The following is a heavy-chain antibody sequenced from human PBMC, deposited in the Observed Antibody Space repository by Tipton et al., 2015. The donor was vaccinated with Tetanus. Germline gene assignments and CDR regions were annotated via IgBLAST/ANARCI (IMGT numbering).Heavy chain of an antibody. V-gene: IGHV3-23*01. Sequence: SLRLSCAASGFTFSNYALIWVRQAPGRGLEWVSSITASGGSAYYADSVKGRFTISRENSKNTLYLQMNSLRAEDTAVYYCAREADCSGGSCFSGDFDNWGQGTQVTVSS. CDR2: ITASGGSA. CDR1: GFTFSNYA. D-gene: IGHD2-15*01. J-gene: IGHJ4*02. CDR3: AREADCSGGSCFSGDFDN.